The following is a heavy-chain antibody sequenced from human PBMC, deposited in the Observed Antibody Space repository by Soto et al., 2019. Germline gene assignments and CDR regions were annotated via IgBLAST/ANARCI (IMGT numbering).Heavy chain of an antibody. D-gene: IGHD3-3*01. Sequence: RGGLRLSWAASGFTVRSYDMSGALTAPENALESVGVLCGSSDSTYYADYVKGRFTISRDNSKNTLYLQMNSLRAEDTTVYYCAKSPQNATVGSQFLEWLRPKIYYYYYGMDVWGQGTTVTVSS. J-gene: IGHJ6*02. CDR3: AKSPQNATVGSQFLEWLRPKIYYYYYGMDV. CDR2: LCGSSDST. V-gene: IGHV3-23*01. CDR1: GFTVRSYD.